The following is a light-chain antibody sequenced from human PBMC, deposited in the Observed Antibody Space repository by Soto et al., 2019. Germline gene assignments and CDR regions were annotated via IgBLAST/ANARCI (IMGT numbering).Light chain of an antibody. CDR2: DNN. CDR1: SSNIGNNH. Sequence: QSVLTQPPSVSAAPGQKVTVSCSGSSSNIGNNHVSWYQHLPGTAPKVLIYDNNKRPSGVPDRFSGSKSGTSASLAISGLQAEDEADYYCAAWDDSLNGWVFGGGTKLTVL. V-gene: IGLV1-51*01. J-gene: IGLJ3*02. CDR3: AAWDDSLNGWV.